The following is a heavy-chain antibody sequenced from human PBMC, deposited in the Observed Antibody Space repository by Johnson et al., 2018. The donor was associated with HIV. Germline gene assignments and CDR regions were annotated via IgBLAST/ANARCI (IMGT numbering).Heavy chain of an antibody. J-gene: IGHJ3*02. D-gene: IGHD3-3*01. Sequence: VQLVESGGGLVQPGGSLRLSCAASGFTFSSYWMSWVRQAPGKGLEWVANIKQDGSEKYYVDSVKGRFTISRDNANNLLYLQMSSLRVEDTAVYYCARESGHFGVSAFDMWGQGTMVTVSS. CDR1: GFTFSSYW. CDR3: ARESGHFGVSAFDM. CDR2: IKQDGSEK. V-gene: IGHV3-7*03.